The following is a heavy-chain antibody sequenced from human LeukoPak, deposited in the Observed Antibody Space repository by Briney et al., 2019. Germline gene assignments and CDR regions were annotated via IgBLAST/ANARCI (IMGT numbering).Heavy chain of an antibody. V-gene: IGHV7-4-1*02. D-gene: IGHD5-18*01. CDR3: AREDLRGYSYGFDY. J-gene: IGHJ4*02. CDR1: GYTFTSYA. Sequence: GASVKVSCKASGYTFTSYAMNWVRQAPGQGLEWMGWINTNTGNPTYAQGFTGRFVFSLDTFVSTAYLQISSLKAEDTAVYYCAREDLRGYSYGFDYWGQGTLVTVSS. CDR2: INTNTGNP.